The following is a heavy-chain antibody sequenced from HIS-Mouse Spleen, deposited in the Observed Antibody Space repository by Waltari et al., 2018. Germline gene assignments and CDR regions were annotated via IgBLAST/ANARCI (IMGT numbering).Heavy chain of an antibody. CDR3: AREIPYSSSWYDWYFDL. D-gene: IGHD6-13*01. V-gene: IGHV4-39*07. CDR1: GGSISRSSYY. CDR2: IYCSGST. J-gene: IGHJ2*01. Sequence: QLQLQESGPGLVKPSETLSPTCTVPGGSISRSSYYWGWIRQPPGKGLEWIGSIYCSGSTYYNPSLKSRVTISVDTSKNQFSLKLSSVTDADTAVYYCAREIPYSSSWYDWYFDLWGRGTLVTVSS.